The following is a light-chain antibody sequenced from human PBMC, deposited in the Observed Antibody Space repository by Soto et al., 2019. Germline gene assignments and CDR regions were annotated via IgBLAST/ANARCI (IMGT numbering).Light chain of an antibody. V-gene: IGKV3-15*01. CDR3: QQYNNWPLT. CDR2: DAS. CDR1: QSVSGN. Sequence: EILMTQSPATLSVSPGERATLSCRASQSVSGNLAWYQQKPGRAPRLLISDASTRATGIPARFTGSGSGTESTLTISSLQSEDFAVYYCQQYNNWPLTFGQGTKVDIK. J-gene: IGKJ1*01.